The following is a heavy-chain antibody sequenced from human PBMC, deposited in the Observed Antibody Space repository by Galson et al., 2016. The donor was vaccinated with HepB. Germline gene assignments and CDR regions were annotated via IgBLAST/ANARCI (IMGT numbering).Heavy chain of an antibody. Sequence: VKVSCKASGNSFSNYAMHWVRQAPGQSLEWMGWINAGNGNTKYSEKFHDRVTLTRETSARTAYMELSSLRSEDTAVYFCARLWTGDTSYDAFDIWGQGTMVTVSS. CDR2: INAGNGNT. V-gene: IGHV1-3*01. J-gene: IGHJ3*02. D-gene: IGHD3/OR15-3a*01. CDR1: GNSFSNYA. CDR3: ARLWTGDTSYDAFDI.